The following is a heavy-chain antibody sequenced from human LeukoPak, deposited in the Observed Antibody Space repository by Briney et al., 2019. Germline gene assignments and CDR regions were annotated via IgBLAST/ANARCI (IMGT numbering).Heavy chain of an antibody. J-gene: IGHJ5*02. D-gene: IGHD2-21*02. V-gene: IGHV4-61*01. CDR3: ARTARSRDWFDP. CDR1: GGSISDSIVSHY. Sequence: SETLSLTCSVSGGSISDSIVSHYWSWIRQPPGKGLEWIGYIYFNGRTNYSPSLKSPVTLSVDTSKNQFSMKLISVTAADTAVYYCARTARSRDWFDPWGQGSLVTVSS. CDR2: IYFNGRT.